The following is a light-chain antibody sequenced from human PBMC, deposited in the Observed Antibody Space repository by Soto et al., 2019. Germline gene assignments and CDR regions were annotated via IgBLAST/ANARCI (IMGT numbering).Light chain of an antibody. J-gene: IGKJ2*01. Sequence: EIVLTQSPGTLSLSPGERATLSCRASQSVGSTLAWYQQKTGQAPRLLIYDAFSRATGVRARFSGGGSWADFTLTICSLEAEDSAVYYCQQRNTWSYTFGQGTRLEIK. CDR1: QSVGST. V-gene: IGKV3-11*01. CDR2: DAF. CDR3: QQRNTWSYT.